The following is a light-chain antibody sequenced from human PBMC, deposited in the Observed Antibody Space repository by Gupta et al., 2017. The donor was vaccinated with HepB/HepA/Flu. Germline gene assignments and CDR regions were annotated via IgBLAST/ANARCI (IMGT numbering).Light chain of an antibody. CDR1: HSVNRH. Sequence: EIVMTQSPATLSVSPGERVTLSCRASHSVNRHLAWYQQKPGQTPRLLIYGSSVRATGVPTRFSASGSETEFTLAISSLQSGDFAVYYCQQYNDWPLTFGGGTKVEI. J-gene: IGKJ4*01. CDR3: QQYNDWPLT. V-gene: IGKV3-15*01. CDR2: GSS.